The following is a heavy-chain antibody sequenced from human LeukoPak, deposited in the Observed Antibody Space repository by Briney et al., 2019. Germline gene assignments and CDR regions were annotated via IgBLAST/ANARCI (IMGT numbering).Heavy chain of an antibody. J-gene: IGHJ4*02. V-gene: IGHV4-34*01. CDR1: GGSFSGYY. CDR3: AYGDGGLDY. CDR2: ISHNGST. Sequence: PSETLSLTCAVYGGSFSGYYWSWIRQPPGKGLEWIGEISHNGSTNYNPSLKSRVTISVDTSKNQFSLRLSSVTAADTAVYYCAYGDGGLDYWGQGTLVTVSS. D-gene: IGHD4-17*01.